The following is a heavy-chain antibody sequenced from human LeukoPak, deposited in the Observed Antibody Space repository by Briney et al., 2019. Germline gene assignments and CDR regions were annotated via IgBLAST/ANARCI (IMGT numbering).Heavy chain of an antibody. CDR2: IWHDGTDK. Sequence: SGGSLRLSCAASGFTFSGYGMHCVRQPPGRRLEWVAIIWHDGTDKYYADSVEGRFTISRDNSRNTLYLQMSSLRVEDTAVYYCARDFSSGWVDYWGQGTLVTVSS. CDR3: ARDFSSGWVDY. D-gene: IGHD6-19*01. J-gene: IGHJ4*02. V-gene: IGHV3-33*01. CDR1: GFTFSGYG.